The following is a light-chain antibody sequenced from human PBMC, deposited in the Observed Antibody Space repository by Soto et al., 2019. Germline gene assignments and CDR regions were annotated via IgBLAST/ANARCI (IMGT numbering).Light chain of an antibody. V-gene: IGKV4-1*01. Sequence: DIVMTQSPDSLAVSLGERATINCKSSQSVLYSSDNKNHLAWYLQKPGQPPKLLIYWASTRESGVPERFSGSGSGTDFTLTITNLQAEDVAVYYCQQYYSVPVTFGGGTKVEI. CDR3: QQYYSVPVT. CDR2: WAS. CDR1: QSVLYSSDNKNH. J-gene: IGKJ4*01.